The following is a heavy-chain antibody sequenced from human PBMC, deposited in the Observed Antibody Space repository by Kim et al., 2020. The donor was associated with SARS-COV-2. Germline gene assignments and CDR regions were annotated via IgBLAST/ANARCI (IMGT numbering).Heavy chain of an antibody. V-gene: IGHV4-39*01. Sequence: KSRVTFSADTSKNQFSRKLSSVTAADTAVYYCARGVRGRWQLVGAENWFDPWGQGTLVTVSS. J-gene: IGHJ5*02. CDR3: ARGVRGRWQLVGAENWFDP. D-gene: IGHD6-13*01.